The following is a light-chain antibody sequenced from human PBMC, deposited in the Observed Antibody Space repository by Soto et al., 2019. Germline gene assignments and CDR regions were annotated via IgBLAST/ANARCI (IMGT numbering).Light chain of an antibody. CDR1: QNIGTS. J-gene: IGKJ1*01. V-gene: IGKV1-5*01. Sequence: DIQMTQSPSALSASVGDRVTLTCRARQNIGTSLAWYQQKPGRAPKVLIYDVSTLERGVPSRFSGSQFGSEFTLTISGLQPDDFATYYCQQYSNFATFGQGTNV. CDR2: DVS. CDR3: QQYSNFAT.